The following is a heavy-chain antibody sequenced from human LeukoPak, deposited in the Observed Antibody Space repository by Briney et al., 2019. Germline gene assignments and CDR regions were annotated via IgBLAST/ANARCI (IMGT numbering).Heavy chain of an antibody. CDR3: ARVGVAAKSSRYFDY. J-gene: IGHJ4*02. CDR2: IHYSGST. Sequence: SQTLSLTCTVSGGSISSGDYYWSWIRQHPGKGLEWIGYIHYSGSTYYSPSLKSRVTISVDTSKKQFSLKLSSVTAADTAVYYCARVGVAAKSSRYFDYWGQGTLVTASS. D-gene: IGHD3-16*01. CDR1: GGSISSGDYY. V-gene: IGHV4-31*03.